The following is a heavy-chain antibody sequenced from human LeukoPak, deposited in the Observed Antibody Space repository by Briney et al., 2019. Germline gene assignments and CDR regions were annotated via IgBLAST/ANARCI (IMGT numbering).Heavy chain of an antibody. Sequence: GGSLRLSCAASGFTFSTFAMHWVRQAPGKGLEWVAVISYDGSNKYYADSVKGRFTISRDNSKNTLYLQMSSLRAEGTAVYYCARASRGYSGYDASALIDYWGQGTLVAVSS. V-gene: IGHV3-30-3*01. J-gene: IGHJ4*02. CDR1: GFTFSTFA. CDR3: ARASRGYSGYDASALIDY. CDR2: ISYDGSNK. D-gene: IGHD5-12*01.